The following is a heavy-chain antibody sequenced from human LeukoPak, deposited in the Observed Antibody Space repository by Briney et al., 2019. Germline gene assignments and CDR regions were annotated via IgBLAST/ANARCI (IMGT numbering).Heavy chain of an antibody. CDR3: ARWVSYYYGSGSPSRRSFDY. Sequence: TSETLSLTCAVYGGSFSGYYWSWIRQPPGKGLEWIREINHSGSTNYNPSLKSRVTISVDTSKNQFSLKLSSVTAADTAVYYCARWVSYYYGSGSPSRRSFDYWGQGTLVTVSS. CDR2: INHSGST. D-gene: IGHD3-10*01. V-gene: IGHV4-34*01. J-gene: IGHJ4*02. CDR1: GGSFSGYY.